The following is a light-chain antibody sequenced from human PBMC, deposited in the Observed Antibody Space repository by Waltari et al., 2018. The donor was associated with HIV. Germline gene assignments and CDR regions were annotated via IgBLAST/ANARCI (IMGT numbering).Light chain of an antibody. J-gene: IGLJ2*01. V-gene: IGLV1-44*01. CDR2: TNT. Sequence: QSVLTQPPSASGTPGQRVTISCSGSSSHIGDTTVNWYQQLPGTAPKLLIYTNTQRPSGVPDRFSGSKSGTSASLAISGLQSEDEADYYCATWDDSLNGHVVFGGGTKLTVL. CDR1: SSHIGDTT. CDR3: ATWDDSLNGHVV.